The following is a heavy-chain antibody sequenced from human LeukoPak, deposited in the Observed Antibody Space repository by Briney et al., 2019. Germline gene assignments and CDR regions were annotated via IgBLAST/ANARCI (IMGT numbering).Heavy chain of an antibody. D-gene: IGHD3-10*01. V-gene: IGHV3-48*02. CDR3: ARDLSGRYAFDI. Sequence: GGSLRLSCAASGFTFTTYSMTWVRQAPGKGLEWVAYISGDSSIINYADSVKGRFTISRDNAKNSLYLQMNSLRDGDTAVYYCARDLSGRYAFDIWGQGTMVTVSS. CDR2: ISGDSSII. J-gene: IGHJ3*02. CDR1: GFTFTTYS.